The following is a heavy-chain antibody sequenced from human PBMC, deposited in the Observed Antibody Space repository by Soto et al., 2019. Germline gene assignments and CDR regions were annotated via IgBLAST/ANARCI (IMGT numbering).Heavy chain of an antibody. CDR1: GYSISSGYY. Sequence: ASETLSLTCAVSGYSISSGYYWGWIRQPPGKGLEWIGSIYHSGSTYYNPSLKSRVTISVDTSKNQFSLKLSSVTAADTAVYYCARGDGYKSDYFDYWGQGTLVTVS. V-gene: IGHV4-38-2*01. J-gene: IGHJ4*02. CDR2: IYHSGST. CDR3: ARGDGYKSDYFDY. D-gene: IGHD5-12*01.